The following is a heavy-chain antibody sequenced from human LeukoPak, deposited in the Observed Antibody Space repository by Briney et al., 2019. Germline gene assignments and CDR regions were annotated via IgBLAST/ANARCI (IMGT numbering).Heavy chain of an antibody. Sequence: ASVKVSCKASGGTFSSYAISWVRQAPGQGLEWMGRIIPIFGTANYAQKFQGRVTITTDESTSTAYMELSSLRSEDTAVYYCARGHRLGIWFDPWGQGTLVTVSS. D-gene: IGHD3-9*01. CDR2: IIPIFGTA. CDR1: GGTFSSYA. J-gene: IGHJ5*02. V-gene: IGHV1-69*05. CDR3: ARGHRLGIWFDP.